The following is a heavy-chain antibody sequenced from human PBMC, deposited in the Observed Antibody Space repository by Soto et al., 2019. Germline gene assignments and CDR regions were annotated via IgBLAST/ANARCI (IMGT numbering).Heavy chain of an antibody. V-gene: IGHV1-69*13. CDR2: IIPIFGTA. CDR1: GGTFSSYA. J-gene: IGHJ3*02. Sequence: SVKVSCKASGGTFSSYAISWVRQAPGQGLEWMGGIIPIFGTANYAQKFQGRVTITADESTSTAYMELSSLRSEDTAVYYCARELRYCSGGSCLVGLGALDIWGQGTMVTVSS. D-gene: IGHD2-15*01. CDR3: ARELRYCSGGSCLVGLGALDI.